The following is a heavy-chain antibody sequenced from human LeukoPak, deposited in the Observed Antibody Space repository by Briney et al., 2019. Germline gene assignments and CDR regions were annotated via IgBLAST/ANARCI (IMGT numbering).Heavy chain of an antibody. Sequence: PGGSLRLSCAASRFTFSACGMHWIRQAPGKGLEWVAAISFDGSHKYYADSVKGRFTISRDNSVNTLYLQMNSLRAEDTAVYYCAKGTAVDRQYFENWGQGTLVTVSS. CDR1: RFTFSACG. V-gene: IGHV3-30*18. D-gene: IGHD2-2*01. J-gene: IGHJ4*02. CDR3: AKGTAVDRQYFEN. CDR2: ISFDGSHK.